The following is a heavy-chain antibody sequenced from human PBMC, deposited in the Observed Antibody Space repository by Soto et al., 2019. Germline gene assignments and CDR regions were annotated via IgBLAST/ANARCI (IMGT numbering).Heavy chain of an antibody. D-gene: IGHD2-2*01. CDR3: ATVEDIVVVPAARYNWFDP. V-gene: IGHV1-24*01. CDR2: FDPEDGET. Sequence: GASVKVSCKVSGYTLTELSMHWVRQAPGKGLEWMGGFDPEDGETIYAQKFQGRVTMTEDTSTDTAYMELSSLRSEDTAVYYCATVEDIVVVPAARYNWFDPWGQGTLVTVS. CDR1: GYTLTELS. J-gene: IGHJ5*02.